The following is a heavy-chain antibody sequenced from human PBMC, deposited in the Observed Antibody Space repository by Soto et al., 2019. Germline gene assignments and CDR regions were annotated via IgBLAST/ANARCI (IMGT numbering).Heavy chain of an antibody. V-gene: IGHV1-24*01. Sequence: QVQLVQSGAEVKKPGASVKVSCKVSGYTLTELSMHWVRQAPGKGLEWMGGFDPEDGETIYAQKFQGRVTMTEDTSTDTAYMELSSLRSEDTAVYXXXXXXXDRYSYGPLFDYWGQGTLVTVSS. CDR2: FDPEDGET. CDR1: GYTLTELS. CDR3: XXXXXDRYSYGPLFDY. J-gene: IGHJ4*02. D-gene: IGHD5-18*01.